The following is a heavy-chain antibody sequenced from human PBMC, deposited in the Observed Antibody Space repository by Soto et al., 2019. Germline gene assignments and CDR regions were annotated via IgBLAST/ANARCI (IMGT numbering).Heavy chain of an antibody. D-gene: IGHD1-1*01. Sequence: GGSLRLSCAASGFTFSMYWMHWVRQVPGKGPEWVSRINDDGISTNYADSVKGRFIISRDNAKNTLYLQMNALRVEDTAVYYCTRGPRSTSTGTGAFWGQGTLVTVSS. CDR1: GFTFSMYW. V-gene: IGHV3-74*01. CDR2: INDDGIST. CDR3: TRGPRSTSTGTGAF. J-gene: IGHJ4*02.